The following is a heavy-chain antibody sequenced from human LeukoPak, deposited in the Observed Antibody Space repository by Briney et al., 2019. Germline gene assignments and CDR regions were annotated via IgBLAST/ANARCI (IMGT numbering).Heavy chain of an antibody. V-gene: IGHV4-59*08. D-gene: IGHD3-10*01. Sequence: SETLSLTCTVSGDSISNYYWSWIRQPPGKRLEWIAYIYNSVTTNYNPSLKSRLTISVDTSENQISLKLSSVTAADTAVYYCARHGPADSRSYPLDYWGQGTLVTVSS. CDR3: ARHGPADSRSYPLDY. J-gene: IGHJ4*02. CDR1: GDSISNYY. CDR2: IYNSVTT.